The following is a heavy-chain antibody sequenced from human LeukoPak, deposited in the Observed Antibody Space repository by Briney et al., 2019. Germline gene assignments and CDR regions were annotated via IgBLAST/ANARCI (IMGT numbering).Heavy chain of an antibody. D-gene: IGHD3-22*01. Sequence: ASVKVSCKASGYTFTGSYMHWVRQAPGQGLEWMGWINPNSGGTNYAQKFQGRVTMTRDTSISTAYMELSRLRSDDTAVYYCAREYYYDSSFGYWGQGTLVTVSS. CDR3: AREYYYDSSFGY. J-gene: IGHJ4*02. V-gene: IGHV1-2*02. CDR1: GYTFTGSY. CDR2: INPNSGGT.